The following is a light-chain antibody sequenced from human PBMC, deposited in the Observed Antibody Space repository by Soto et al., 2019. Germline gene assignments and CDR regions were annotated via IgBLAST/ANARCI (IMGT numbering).Light chain of an antibody. CDR3: QQRYNCPIT. Sequence: EIVLTQSPATLSLSPGERATLSCWASQSVSSYLAWYQHKPGQAPRLLIYDASNRATGIPARFSGSGSGTEFTLTISSLEPEDFSVYYCQQRYNCPITFGQGTRLEIK. J-gene: IGKJ5*01. CDR2: DAS. V-gene: IGKV3-11*01. CDR1: QSVSSY.